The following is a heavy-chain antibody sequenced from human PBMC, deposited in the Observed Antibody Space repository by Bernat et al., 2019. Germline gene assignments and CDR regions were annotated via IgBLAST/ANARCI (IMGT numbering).Heavy chain of an antibody. V-gene: IGHV3-30-3*01. D-gene: IGHD3-3*01. CDR1: GFTFSSYA. CDR3: ARGKDYDFWSGCYTPLSEFDY. CDR2: ISYDGSNK. J-gene: IGHJ4*02. Sequence: GGGVVQPGRSLRLSCAASGFTFSSYAMHWVRQAPGKGLEWVAVISYDGSNKYYADSVKGRFTISRDNSKNTLYLQMNSLRAEDTAVYYCARGKDYDFWSGCYTPLSEFDYWGQGTLVTVSS.